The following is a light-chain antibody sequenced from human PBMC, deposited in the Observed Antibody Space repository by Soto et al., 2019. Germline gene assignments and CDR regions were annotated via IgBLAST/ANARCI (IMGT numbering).Light chain of an antibody. J-gene: IGKJ1*01. CDR2: GAS. V-gene: IGKV3-20*01. Sequence: EIVLTQSPDTLSLSPGERATLSFWASQRVRSNYLAWYQQKPGQAPMLLIYGASSRATGLPDRFSGSGSGTAFTLTISRLEPEDFAVYYCKQYGNSHTFGQGTKVEIK. CDR3: KQYGNSHT. CDR1: QRVRSNY.